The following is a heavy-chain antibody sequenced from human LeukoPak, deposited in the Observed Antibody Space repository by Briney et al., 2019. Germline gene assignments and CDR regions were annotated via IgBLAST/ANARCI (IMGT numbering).Heavy chain of an antibody. CDR2: IYYSGST. V-gene: IGHV4-38-2*02. J-gene: IGHJ5*02. CDR3: ARQKETSMVMDWFDP. CDR1: GYSISSGYY. Sequence: SETLSLTCTVSGYSISSGYYWGWIRQTPGKGLEWIGSIYYSGSTYYNPSLKSRVTVSVDTSKKQFSREVNSVTAPDTALYYCARQKETSMVMDWFDPWGQGTLVTVSS. D-gene: IGHD5-18*01.